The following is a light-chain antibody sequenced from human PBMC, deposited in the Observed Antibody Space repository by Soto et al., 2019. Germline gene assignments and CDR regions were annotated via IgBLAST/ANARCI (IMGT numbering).Light chain of an antibody. Sequence: QSALTQPASVSESPGQSITISCTGSSSDVGAYNYVSWYQQHPDKAPKLMIYDVNKRPSGVSDRFSGSKSGNTASLTISGLQAEDEADYYCTSFTSSSTYVFGPGTKLTVL. CDR2: DVN. CDR3: TSFTSSSTYV. V-gene: IGLV2-14*01. J-gene: IGLJ1*01. CDR1: SSDVGAYNY.